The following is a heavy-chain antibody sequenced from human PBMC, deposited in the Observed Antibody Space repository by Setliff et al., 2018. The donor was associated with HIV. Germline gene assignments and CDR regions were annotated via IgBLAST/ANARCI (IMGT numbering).Heavy chain of an antibody. CDR3: ARVPNWGSAPFAYDV. CDR2: ILDSGST. CDR1: GASISSGGYY. Sequence: SPSLTCTVSGASISSGGYYWNWIRQLPGKGLEWIGYILDSGSTYYNPSLRGRLSMSIDTSANQFSVELTSVTAADTALYFCARVPNWGSAPFAYDVWGLGTMVTVSS. J-gene: IGHJ3*01. D-gene: IGHD7-27*01. V-gene: IGHV4-31*03.